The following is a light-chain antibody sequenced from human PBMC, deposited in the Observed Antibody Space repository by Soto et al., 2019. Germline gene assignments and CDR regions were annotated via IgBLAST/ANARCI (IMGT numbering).Light chain of an antibody. J-gene: IGKJ4*01. CDR2: TAS. V-gene: IGKV1-6*01. CDR1: QGIRSE. Sequence: AIQMTLSPSSLSASVGDRVTITCRASQGIRSELGWYQQKPGKAPNLLIYTASTLQSGVPSRFSGSGSGTDFTFTISSLQPEDFATYYCIQDYNYPLTFGGGTKVDIK. CDR3: IQDYNYPLT.